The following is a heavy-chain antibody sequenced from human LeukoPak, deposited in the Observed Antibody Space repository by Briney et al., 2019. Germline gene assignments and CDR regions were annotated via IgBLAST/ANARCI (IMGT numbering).Heavy chain of an antibody. J-gene: IGHJ4*02. CDR1: GFTFSDYE. Sequence: PGGSLRLSCAASGFTFSDYEMTWVRQGPGKGLEWVSYISTSGRTILYADSVKGRFTISRDNAKNSLYLQMNSLRAEDTAVYYCARARTYYYDSSGYYHFDYWGQGTLVTVSS. CDR2: ISTSGRTI. CDR3: ARARTYYYDSSGYYHFDY. D-gene: IGHD3-22*01. V-gene: IGHV3-48*03.